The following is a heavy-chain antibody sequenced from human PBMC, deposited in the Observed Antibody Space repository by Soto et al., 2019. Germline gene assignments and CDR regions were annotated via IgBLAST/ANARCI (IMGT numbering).Heavy chain of an antibody. Sequence: ASVKVSCKASGYTFTSYAMHWVRQAPGQRLEWMGWINAGNGNTKYSQKFQGRVTITRDTSASTAYMELSSLRSEDTAVYYCAREGHYDFWSGYWYWSDPWGQGTLVTVSS. V-gene: IGHV1-3*01. CDR2: INAGNGNT. CDR1: GYTFTSYA. J-gene: IGHJ5*02. CDR3: AREGHYDFWSGYWYWSDP. D-gene: IGHD3-3*01.